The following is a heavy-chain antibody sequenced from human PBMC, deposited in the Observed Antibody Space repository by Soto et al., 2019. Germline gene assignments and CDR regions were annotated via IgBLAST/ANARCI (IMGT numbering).Heavy chain of an antibody. V-gene: IGHV4-34*01. J-gene: IGHJ4*02. Sequence: QVQLQQWGAGLLKPSETLSLTCAVYGGSFSGYYWSWIRQPPGKGLEWIGEINHSGSTNYNPSLKNRVTISVDTSKNQFSLKLSSVTAADTAVYYCARGGNVLLWFGELCHFDYWGQGTLVTVSS. CDR3: ARGGNVLLWFGELCHFDY. CDR1: GGSFSGYY. CDR2: INHSGST. D-gene: IGHD3-10*01.